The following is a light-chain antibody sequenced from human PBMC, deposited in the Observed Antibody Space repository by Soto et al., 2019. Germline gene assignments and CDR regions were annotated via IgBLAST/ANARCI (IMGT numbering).Light chain of an antibody. Sequence: EIVLTQSPATLSLSPGERATLSCRASQSVSSYFAWYQQKPGQAPRLLIYDASNRATGSPARFSGSGSGTDFTLIIISLEPEDFAVYYCQQRSNWPPALITFGQGTRLEIK. V-gene: IGKV3-11*01. J-gene: IGKJ5*01. CDR1: QSVSSY. CDR2: DAS. CDR3: QQRSNWPPALIT.